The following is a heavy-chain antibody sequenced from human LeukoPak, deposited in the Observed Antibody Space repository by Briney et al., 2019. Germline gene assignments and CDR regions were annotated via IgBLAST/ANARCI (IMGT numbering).Heavy chain of an antibody. Sequence: PSETLSLTCTVSGGSISSDYWSWIRQPPGKGLEWIAYFYHRGSTNYNPSLQSRVTISVDTSENQFSLRLSSVTAADTAVYYCARLLAGFGELGSFDVWGHGTVVTVSS. CDR3: ARLLAGFGELGSFDV. V-gene: IGHV4-59*01. J-gene: IGHJ3*01. D-gene: IGHD3-10*01. CDR1: GGSISSDY. CDR2: FYHRGST.